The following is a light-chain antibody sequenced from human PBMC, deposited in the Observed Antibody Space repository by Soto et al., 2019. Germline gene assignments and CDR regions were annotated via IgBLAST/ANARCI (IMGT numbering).Light chain of an antibody. CDR1: SSDVGGYNY. J-gene: IGLJ1*01. CDR2: DVS. V-gene: IGLV2-11*01. Sequence: QSALTQPRSVSGSPGQSVTISCTGTSSDVGGYNYVSWYQQHPGKAPKLMIYDVSKRPSGVPDRFSGSKSGNTASLTISGLQAEDEADYNCCAYAGSYTWVFGTGTQLTVL. CDR3: CAYAGSYTWV.